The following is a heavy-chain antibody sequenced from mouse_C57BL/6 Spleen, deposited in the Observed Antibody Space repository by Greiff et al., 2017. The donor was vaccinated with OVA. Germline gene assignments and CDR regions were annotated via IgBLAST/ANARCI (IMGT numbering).Heavy chain of an antibody. J-gene: IGHJ3*01. CDR2: IYPGSGST. CDR3: ARAYYYGGAY. D-gene: IGHD1-1*01. V-gene: IGHV1-55*01. CDR1: GYTFTSYW. Sequence: QVQLQQPGAELVKPGASVKMSCKASGYTFTSYWITWVKQRPGQGLEWIGDIYPGSGSTNYNEKFKSKATLTGDTSSSTAYMQLSSLTSEDSAVYYCARAYYYGGAYWGQGTLVTVSA.